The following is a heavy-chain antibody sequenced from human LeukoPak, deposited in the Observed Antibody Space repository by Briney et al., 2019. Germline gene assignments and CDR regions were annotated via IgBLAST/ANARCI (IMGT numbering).Heavy chain of an antibody. Sequence: GGSLRLSRAASGFTFSSYSMNWVRQAPGKGLEWVSSISSSSSYIYYADSVKGRFTISRDNAKNSLYLQMNSLGAEDTAVYLCARDSDYYDSSAYSFRGGLHYDFWGRGTLVTVSS. CDR3: ARDSDYYDSSAYSFRGGLHYDF. D-gene: IGHD3-22*01. V-gene: IGHV3-21*01. CDR1: GFTFSSYS. J-gene: IGHJ4*02. CDR2: ISSSSSYI.